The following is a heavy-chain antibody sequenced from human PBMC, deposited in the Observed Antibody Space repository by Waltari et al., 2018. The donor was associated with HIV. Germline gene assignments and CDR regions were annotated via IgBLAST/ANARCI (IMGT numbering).Heavy chain of an antibody. D-gene: IGHD6-13*01. V-gene: IGHV3-21*02. Sequence: DVQLVASGGGLLNTGRALQPYGSASRFTFSTYRMNWVRQSPGKGLEWVSSISSSGSFIYYADSVKGRFTISRDNAQNSMYLQMNNLRADDSAMYYCARDSRGTSWSLNWFDPWGQGTLVTVSS. CDR2: ISSSGSFI. CDR1: RFTFSTYR. J-gene: IGHJ5*02. CDR3: ARDSRGTSWSLNWFDP.